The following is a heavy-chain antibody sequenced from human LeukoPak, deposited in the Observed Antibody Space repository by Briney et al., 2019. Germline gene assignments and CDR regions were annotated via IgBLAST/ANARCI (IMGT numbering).Heavy chain of an antibody. CDR1: GFTFNMAW. V-gene: IGHV3-15*01. D-gene: IGHD6-13*01. CDR2: IKSKTNGGTT. Sequence: GGSLRLSCAASGFTFNMAWMSWVRQAPGKGLEWVGRIKSKTNGGTTDYAAAVKGRFTISRDDSKNTVYLQMNSLKTEDTAVYYCTTNAAVGTWEVFDYWGQGTLVTVSS. J-gene: IGHJ4*02. CDR3: TTNAAVGTWEVFDY.